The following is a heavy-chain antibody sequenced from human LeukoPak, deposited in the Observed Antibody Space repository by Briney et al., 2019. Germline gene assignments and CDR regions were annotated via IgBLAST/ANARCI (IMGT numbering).Heavy chain of an antibody. D-gene: IGHD2-21*02. CDR3: ARGDPYCGGDCSSNNWFDP. CDR1: GGTFSSYA. V-gene: IGHV1-69*13. CDR2: IIPIFGTA. Sequence: SVKVSCKASGGTFSSYAISWVRQAPGQGLEWMGGIIPIFGTANYAQKFQGRVTITADESTSTAYMELSSLRSEDTAVYYCARGDPYCGGDCSSNNWFDPWGQGTLVTVSS. J-gene: IGHJ5*02.